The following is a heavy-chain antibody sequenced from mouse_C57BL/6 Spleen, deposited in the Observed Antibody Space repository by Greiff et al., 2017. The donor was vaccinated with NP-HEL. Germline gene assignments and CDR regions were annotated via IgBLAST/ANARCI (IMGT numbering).Heavy chain of an antibody. CDR1: GYTFTSYW. D-gene: IGHD2-3*01. J-gene: IGHJ2*01. V-gene: IGHV1-52*01. CDR2: IDPSDSET. Sequence: QVQLQQPGAELVRPGSSVKLSCKASGYTFTSYWMHWVKQRPIQGLEWIGNIDPSDSETHYNQKFKDKATLTVDKSSSTAYMQLSSLTAEDSAVYYCARSRPNDYVDYWGQGTTLTVSS. CDR3: ARSRPNDYVDY.